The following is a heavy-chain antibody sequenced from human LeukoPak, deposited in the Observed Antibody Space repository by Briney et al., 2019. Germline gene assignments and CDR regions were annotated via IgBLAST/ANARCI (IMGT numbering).Heavy chain of an antibody. CDR3: ARDRAVAGFRFDY. CDR1: GYIFTSYY. J-gene: IGHJ4*02. CDR2: INPSGGST. D-gene: IGHD6-19*01. V-gene: IGHV1-46*01. Sequence: ASVKVSCKASGYIFTSYYMHWVRQAPGQGLEWMGVINPSGGSTTYAQKFQGRVTMTRDTSTSTLYMELSSLRSEDTAVYYCARDRAVAGFRFDYWGQGPLVTVSS.